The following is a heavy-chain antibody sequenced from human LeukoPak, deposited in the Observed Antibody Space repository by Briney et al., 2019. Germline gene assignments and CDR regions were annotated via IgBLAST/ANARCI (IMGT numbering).Heavy chain of an antibody. J-gene: IGHJ4*02. CDR2: ISSRGSTI. CDR1: GFTFSSYE. D-gene: IGHD3-16*01. Sequence: GGSLRLSCAASGFTFSSYEMNWVRQAPGKGLEWVSYISSRGSTIYYADSVKGRFTISRDNAKNSLYLQMNSLRDEDTAVYYCARDYDYVLDYWGQGTLVTVSS. V-gene: IGHV3-48*03. CDR3: ARDYDYVLDY.